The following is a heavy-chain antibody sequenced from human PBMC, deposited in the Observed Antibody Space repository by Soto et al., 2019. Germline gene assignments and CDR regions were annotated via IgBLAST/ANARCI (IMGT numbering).Heavy chain of an antibody. CDR2: IYYSGST. J-gene: IGHJ4*02. CDR3: ARVGDMYYYDSSGYSFFDY. Sequence: QVQLQESGPGLVKPSQTLSLTYTVSGGSISSGDYYWSWIRQPPGKGLEWIGYIYYSGSTYYNPSLKSRVTISVDTSKNQFSLKLSSVTAADTAVYYCARVGDMYYYDSSGYSFFDYWGQGTLVTVSS. D-gene: IGHD3-22*01. CDR1: GGSISSGDYY. V-gene: IGHV4-30-4*01.